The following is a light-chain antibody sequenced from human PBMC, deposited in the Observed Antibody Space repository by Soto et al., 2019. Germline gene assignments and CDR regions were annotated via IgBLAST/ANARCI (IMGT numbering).Light chain of an antibody. CDR1: SSDIGGYNF. CDR3: SAYTSSSSFYV. V-gene: IGLV2-14*01. CDR2: DVT. Sequence: QSALTQPASVSVSPGQSITISCTGTSSDIGGYNFVSWYQQHPGKAPKLIIYDVTNRPSGVSNRFSGSKSGNTASLTISGLQAEDEADYYCSAYTSSSSFYVFGRGTKVTVL. J-gene: IGLJ1*01.